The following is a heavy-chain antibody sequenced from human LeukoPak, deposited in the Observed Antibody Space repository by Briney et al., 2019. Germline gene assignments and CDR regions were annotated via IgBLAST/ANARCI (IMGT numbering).Heavy chain of an antibody. J-gene: IGHJ4*02. CDR3: ARVGSAAATADY. CDR1: GYTFITYY. D-gene: IGHD6-25*01. V-gene: IGHV1-46*01. CDR2: INPRGGST. Sequence: ASVKVSCKASGYTFITYYMHWMRQAPGQGPEWMGIINPRGGSTDYAQKFQGRITMTSDTSTSTVYMELNSLRSDDTAVYFCARVGSAAATADYWGQGTLVTVSS.